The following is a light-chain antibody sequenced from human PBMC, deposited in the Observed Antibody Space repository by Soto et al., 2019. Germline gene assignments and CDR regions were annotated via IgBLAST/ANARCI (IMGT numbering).Light chain of an antibody. CDR1: NIGSKS. CDR3: QVWDSSSDLVV. J-gene: IGLJ2*01. Sequence: SYELTQPPSVSGAPGQAARITCGGNNIGSKSVHWYRQKPGQAPVLVVYDDSDRPSGIPEGFSGSNSGSTATLTISRVEAGDEADYYCQVWDSSSDLVVFGGGTKLTVL. V-gene: IGLV3-21*02. CDR2: DDS.